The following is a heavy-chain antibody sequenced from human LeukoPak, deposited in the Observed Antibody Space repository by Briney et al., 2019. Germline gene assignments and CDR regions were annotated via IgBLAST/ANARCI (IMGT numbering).Heavy chain of an antibody. CDR3: ARDPVENSRSSDLYYFQY. CDR1: GCRFSTYG. Sequence: PGRSLTLSCAASGCRFSTYGMHWVRQAPGKGPEWVAVIWSDGSNKYYSDSLKGRFTISRDNSKNTLYLQMNSLRADDTAIYYCARDPVENSRSSDLYYFQYWGQGTLVTVSS. CDR2: IWSDGSNK. V-gene: IGHV3-33*01. J-gene: IGHJ4*02. D-gene: IGHD6-6*01.